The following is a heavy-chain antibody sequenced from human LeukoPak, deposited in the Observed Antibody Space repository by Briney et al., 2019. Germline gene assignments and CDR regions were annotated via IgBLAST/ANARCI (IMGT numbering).Heavy chain of an antibody. J-gene: IGHJ4*02. V-gene: IGHV3-7*01. D-gene: IGHD3-16*01. CDR3: LQRGFDY. Sequence: GGSLRLSCAASGFTFSSYAMSWVRQAPGKGLEWVANVKPDGRDKHYVDSVEGRFTISKDNAKNSLYLQMNSLRVEDTAVYYCLQRGFDYWGQGALVTVSS. CDR2: VKPDGRDK. CDR1: GFTFSSYA.